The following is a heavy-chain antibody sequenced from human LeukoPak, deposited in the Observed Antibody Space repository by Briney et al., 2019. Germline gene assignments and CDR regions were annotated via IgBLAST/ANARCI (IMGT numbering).Heavy chain of an antibody. CDR2: IKLDGSEK. CDR3: ARDQYDTWSRRGNFDS. D-gene: IGHD3-3*01. V-gene: IGHV3-7*03. J-gene: IGHJ4*02. CDR1: GFTFGKYW. Sequence: GGSLRLSCVASGFTFGKYWMSWFRQAPGKGLEWVANIKLDGSEKNYVDSVKGRFTISRDNTKNSLYLQMNSLRAEDTAVFYCARDQYDTWSRRGNFDSWGQGTLVIVSS.